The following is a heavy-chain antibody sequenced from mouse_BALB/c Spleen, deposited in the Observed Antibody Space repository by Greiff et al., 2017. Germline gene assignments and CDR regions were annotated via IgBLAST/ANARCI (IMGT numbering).Heavy chain of an antibody. CDR1: GFTFSSYT. CDR3: ARVYYYGSSSFDY. D-gene: IGHD1-1*01. Sequence: EVMLVESGGGLVKPGGSLKLSCAASGFTFSSYTMSWVRQTPEKRLEWVATISSGGGNTYYPDSVKGRFTISRDNAKNNLYLQMSSLRSEDTALYYCARVYYYGSSSFDYWGQGTTLTVSS. J-gene: IGHJ2*01. CDR2: ISSGGGNT. V-gene: IGHV5-9*03.